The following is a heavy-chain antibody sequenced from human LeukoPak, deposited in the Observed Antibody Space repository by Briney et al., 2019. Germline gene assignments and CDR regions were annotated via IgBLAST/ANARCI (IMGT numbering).Heavy chain of an antibody. CDR2: INHSGST. D-gene: IGHD6-19*01. V-gene: IGHV4-34*01. CDR1: GGSFSGYY. Sequence: SGTLSLTCAVYGGSFSGYYWSWIRQPPGKGLEWIGEINHSGSTNYNPSLKSRVTISVDTSKNQFSLKLSSVTAADTAVYYCASGHRSGWQGTWGQGTLVTVSS. J-gene: IGHJ5*02. CDR3: ASGHRSGWQGT.